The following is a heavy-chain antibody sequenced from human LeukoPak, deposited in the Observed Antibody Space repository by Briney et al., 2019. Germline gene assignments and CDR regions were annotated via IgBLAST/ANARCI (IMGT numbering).Heavy chain of an antibody. CDR1: GFSFDDHA. D-gene: IGHD5-24*01. J-gene: IGHJ4*02. CDR2: MKQDGSEK. Sequence: GGSLRLSCAASGFSFDDHAMHWVRQAPGKGLEWVANMKQDGSEKYYVDSVKGRFTISRDNAKNSLYLEMNSLRAEDTAMYYCARDRRDGYNVLDYWGQGTLVTVSS. CDR3: ARDRRDGYNVLDY. V-gene: IGHV3-7*01.